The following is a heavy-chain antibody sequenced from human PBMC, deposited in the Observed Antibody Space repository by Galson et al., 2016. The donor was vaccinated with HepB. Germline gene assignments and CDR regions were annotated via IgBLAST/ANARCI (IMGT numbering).Heavy chain of an antibody. Sequence: SVKVSCKASGGTFSKCPVAWVRQAPGQGLEWMGGINPISGTTKYAQKFQGRVTITADKSTSTAYMEVNNLRSEDTAVYFCARGRYETLTGYSKVVYDDRDVWGQGTTVTVSS. CDR3: ARGRYETLTGYSKVVYDDRDV. J-gene: IGHJ6*02. CDR1: GGTFSKCP. V-gene: IGHV1-69*06. D-gene: IGHD3-9*01. CDR2: INPISGTT.